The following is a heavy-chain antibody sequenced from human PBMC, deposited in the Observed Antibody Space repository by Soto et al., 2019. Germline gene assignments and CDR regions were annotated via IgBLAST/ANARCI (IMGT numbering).Heavy chain of an antibody. CDR2: ISSSGSTR. J-gene: IGHJ4*02. V-gene: IGHV3-11*01. CDR1: GFTFSDYY. D-gene: IGHD1-26*01. CDR3: ARDPVSEVGATRGFDY. Sequence: QVQLVESGGGLVKPGGSLRLSCAASGFTFSDYYMSWIRQAPGKGLEWVSYISSSGSTRYYADSVKGRFTISRDNAKNXLYLQMNSLRAEATAVYYCARDPVSEVGATRGFDYWGQGTLVTVSS.